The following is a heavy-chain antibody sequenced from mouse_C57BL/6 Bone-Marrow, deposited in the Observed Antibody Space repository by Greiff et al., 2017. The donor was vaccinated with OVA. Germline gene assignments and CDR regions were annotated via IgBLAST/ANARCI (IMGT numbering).Heavy chain of an antibody. D-gene: IGHD1-1*01. CDR1: GYTFTSYW. Sequence: QVQPQQSGAELAKPGASVKLSCKASGYTFTSYWMHWVKQRPGQGLEWIGYINPSSGYTKYNQKFKDKATLTADKSSSTAYMQLSSLTYEDSAVYYCARFYYGKDFDVWGTGTTVTVSS. CDR3: ARFYYGKDFDV. J-gene: IGHJ1*03. CDR2: INPSSGYT. V-gene: IGHV1-7*01.